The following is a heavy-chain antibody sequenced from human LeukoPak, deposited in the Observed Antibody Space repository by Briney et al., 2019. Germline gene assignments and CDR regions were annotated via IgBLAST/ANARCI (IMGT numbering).Heavy chain of an antibody. CDR3: AREDGPYDSSGYYPSRRVFYFDY. V-gene: IGHV3-30-3*01. CDR2: ISYDGSNK. D-gene: IGHD3-22*01. Sequence: GGSLRLSCAASGFTFSSYAMHWVRQAPGKGLEWVAVISYDGSNKYYADSVKGRFTISRDNSKNTLYLQMNSLRAEDTAVYYCAREDGPYDSSGYYPSRRVFYFDYWGQGTLVTVSS. J-gene: IGHJ4*02. CDR1: GFTFSSYA.